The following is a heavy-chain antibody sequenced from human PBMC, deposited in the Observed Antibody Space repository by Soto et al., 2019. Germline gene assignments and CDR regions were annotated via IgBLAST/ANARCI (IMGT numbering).Heavy chain of an antibody. Sequence: ASVKVSCKASGYTFTNYHMHWVRQAPGQGLEWVGIINPSGGSTTYAQKFQGRVTITRDTSASTAYMELSSLRSEDTAVYYCARGRGYSYGYQDFDHWGQGTLVTVSS. CDR2: INPSGGST. J-gene: IGHJ5*02. CDR3: ARGRGYSYGYQDFDH. D-gene: IGHD5-18*01. V-gene: IGHV1-46*01. CDR1: GYTFTNYH.